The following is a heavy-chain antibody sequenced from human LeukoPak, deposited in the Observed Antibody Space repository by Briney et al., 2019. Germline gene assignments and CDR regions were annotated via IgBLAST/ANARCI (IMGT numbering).Heavy chain of an antibody. Sequence: ASVKVSCKASGYAFTSHYMHWVRQAPEKGLEWMGIINPTGGSTSYAQKFQGRVTMTRDTSTSTDYMELSSLTYEDTAVYYCARDVSSTSSWWFDPWGQGTLVIVFS. V-gene: IGHV1-46*01. J-gene: IGHJ5*02. D-gene: IGHD2-2*01. CDR1: GYAFTSHY. CDR2: INPTGGST. CDR3: ARDVSSTSSWWFDP.